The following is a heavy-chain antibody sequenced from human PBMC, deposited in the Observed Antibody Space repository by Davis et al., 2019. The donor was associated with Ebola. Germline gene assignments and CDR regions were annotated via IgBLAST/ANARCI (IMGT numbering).Heavy chain of an antibody. J-gene: IGHJ5*02. Sequence: ASVKVSCKASGYTFAYYPIHWVRQAPGQRLEWMGWINAGNGNTKYSQKFQGRVTITRDTSASTAYMELSSLRSEDTAVYYCARDLGFSPLVTTGWFDPWGQGTLVTVSS. D-gene: IGHD2-21*02. V-gene: IGHV1-3*01. CDR3: ARDLGFSPLVTTGWFDP. CDR2: INAGNGNT. CDR1: GYTFAYYP.